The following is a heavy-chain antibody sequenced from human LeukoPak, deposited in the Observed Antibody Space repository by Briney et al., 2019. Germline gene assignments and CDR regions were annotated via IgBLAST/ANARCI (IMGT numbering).Heavy chain of an antibody. J-gene: IGHJ4*02. Sequence: ASVKVSCKASGYTFSDYYMHWVRQVPGQGLEWIGSINPNSGGTNYPQKFQGRVTMTRDTSISTAYMEMSSLRSDDTAMYYCAKERSSGWDSFDYWGQGTLVTVSS. D-gene: IGHD6-19*01. CDR3: AKERSSGWDSFDY. V-gene: IGHV1-2*02. CDR2: INPNSGGT. CDR1: GYTFSDYY.